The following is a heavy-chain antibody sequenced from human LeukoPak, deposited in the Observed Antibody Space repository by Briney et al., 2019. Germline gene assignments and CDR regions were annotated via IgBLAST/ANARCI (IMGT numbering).Heavy chain of an antibody. Sequence: GGSLRLSCAASGFTFSSYSMNRVRQAPGKGLEWVSYITSSSTIIYYADSVKGRFAISRDNAKNSLFLQMNSLRDEDTAVYYCARDHRVRGVIEYYYYGMDVWGQGTTVTVSS. CDR3: ARDHRVRGVIEYYYYGMDV. V-gene: IGHV3-48*02. CDR2: ITSSSTII. D-gene: IGHD3-10*01. CDR1: GFTFSSYS. J-gene: IGHJ6*02.